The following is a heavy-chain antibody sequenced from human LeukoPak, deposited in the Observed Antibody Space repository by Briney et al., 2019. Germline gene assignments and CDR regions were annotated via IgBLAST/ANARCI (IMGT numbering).Heavy chain of an antibody. D-gene: IGHD6-19*01. CDR1: GFTFSSYA. CDR3: AKDRLIAVAPNWSDP. V-gene: IGHV3-23*01. CDR2: ISGSGGST. J-gene: IGHJ5*02. Sequence: GGSLRLSCAASGFTFSSYAMSWVRQAPGKGLEWVSTISGSGGSTYYTDSVKGRFTISRDNSKNTLYLQMNSLRAEDTAVYYCAKDRLIAVAPNWSDPWGQGTLVTVSS.